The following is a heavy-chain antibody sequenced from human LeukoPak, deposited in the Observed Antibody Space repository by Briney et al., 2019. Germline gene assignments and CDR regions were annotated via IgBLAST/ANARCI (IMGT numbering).Heavy chain of an antibody. D-gene: IGHD5/OR15-5a*01. J-gene: IGHJ5*02. CDR2: INEDGSKK. CDR3: AKEGPRVSPKAGDWFDP. CDR1: RFTMSTTW. V-gene: IGHV3-7*04. Sequence: PGGSLRLSCAASRFTMSTTWMSWVRQAPGKGLECVALINEDGSKKYYGDPVKGRFTISRDNARNSVYLYMNSLRDDDTAVYYCAKEGPRVSPKAGDWFDPWGQGSLVTVS.